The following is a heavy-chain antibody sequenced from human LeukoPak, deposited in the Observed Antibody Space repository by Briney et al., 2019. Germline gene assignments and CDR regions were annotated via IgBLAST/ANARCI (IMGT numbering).Heavy chain of an antibody. V-gene: IGHV4-31*03. CDR3: AREGGGAVKY. CDR1: GGSISSGGYY. J-gene: IGHJ4*02. Sequence: SETLSLTCTVSGGSISSGGYYWSWIRQHPGKGLEWIGYIYYSGSTYYNPSLKSRVTISVDTSKNQFSLKLSSVTAADTAVYYCAREGGGAVKYWGQGTLVTVSS. CDR2: IYYSGST. D-gene: IGHD3-16*01.